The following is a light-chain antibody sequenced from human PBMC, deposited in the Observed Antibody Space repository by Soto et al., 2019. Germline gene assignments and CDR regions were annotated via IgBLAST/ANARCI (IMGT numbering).Light chain of an antibody. V-gene: IGLV2-14*01. CDR3: SSYTSSSTYV. Sequence: QSVLTQPASVSGSPGQSITISCTGTSSDVGGYNYVSWYQQHPGKAPKLMIYDVSNRPSGVSNRFSGSKSGNTASLTISRLQAEDEADYYCSSYTSSSTYVFGTGTQLTVL. CDR2: DVS. J-gene: IGLJ1*01. CDR1: SSDVGGYNY.